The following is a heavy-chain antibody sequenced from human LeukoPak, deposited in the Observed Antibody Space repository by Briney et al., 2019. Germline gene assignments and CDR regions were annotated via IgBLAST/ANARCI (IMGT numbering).Heavy chain of an antibody. J-gene: IGHJ4*02. CDR3: ARGRFGDSSGRAFDY. V-gene: IGHV4-59*01. D-gene: IGHD3-22*01. Sequence: SETLSLTCTVSGGSISNYFWSWIRQPPGKGLECIGYIYYSETTNYNPSFKSRVTVSVDTSKNQFSLKLSSVTAADTAVYYCARGRFGDSSGRAFDYWGQGTLVTVSS. CDR1: GGSISNYF. CDR2: IYYSETT.